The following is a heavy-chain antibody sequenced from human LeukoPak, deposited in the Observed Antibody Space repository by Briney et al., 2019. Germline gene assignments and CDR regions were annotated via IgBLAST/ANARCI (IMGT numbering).Heavy chain of an antibody. D-gene: IGHD3-22*01. CDR1: GGSISSYY. CDR2: IYYSGST. V-gene: IGHV4-59*01. CDR3: ARAYDRSPYYSDY. J-gene: IGHJ4*02. Sequence: SETLSLTCTVSGGSISSYYWSWIRQPPGKGLEWIGYIYYSGSTNYNPSLKSRVTISVDTSKNQFSLKLSSVTAADTAVYYCARAYDRSPYYSDYWGQGTLVTVSS.